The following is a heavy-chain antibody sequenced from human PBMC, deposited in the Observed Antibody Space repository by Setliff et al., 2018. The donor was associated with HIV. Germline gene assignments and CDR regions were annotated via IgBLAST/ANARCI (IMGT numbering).Heavy chain of an antibody. V-gene: IGHV3-21*04. CDR3: ARDPGYTSGWYVVKGVFDI. D-gene: IGHD6-19*01. CDR2: ISSGSSYI. J-gene: IGHJ3*02. CDR1: GFTFSSYS. Sequence: GGSLRLSCAASGFTFSSYSMNWVRQAPGKGLEWVSSISSGSSYIYYAESVMGRFTISRDSAKNSLYLQMNSLRAEDTAIYYCARDPGYTSGWYVVKGVFDIWGQGTMVTVSS.